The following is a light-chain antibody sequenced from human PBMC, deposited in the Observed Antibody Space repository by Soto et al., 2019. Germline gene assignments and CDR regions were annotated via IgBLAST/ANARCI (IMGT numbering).Light chain of an antibody. CDR3: QQYGSSRPYT. J-gene: IGKJ2*01. CDR2: GAS. Sequence: EIVLTQSPGTLSLSPGERATLSCRASHSVSSSYLAWYQQKPGQAPRILIYGASSRATGIPDRFSGSGSGTDFTLTISRLEPEDFAVYYCQQYGSSRPYTFGQGTKLEIK. V-gene: IGKV3-20*01. CDR1: HSVSSSY.